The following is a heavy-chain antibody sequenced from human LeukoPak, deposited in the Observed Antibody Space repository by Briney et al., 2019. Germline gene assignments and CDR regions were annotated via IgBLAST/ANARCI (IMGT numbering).Heavy chain of an antibody. CDR3: AKGPTRQGYCSTTSCRDYYFDH. CDR2: ISASGGIT. D-gene: IGHD2-2*01. CDR1: GFTFSNYA. V-gene: IGHV3-23*01. Sequence: GGSLRLSCAASGFTFSNYAMTWVRQAPGKGLEWVSAISASGGITYYADSVKGRFTISRDNSKDTLYLQMNSLRAEDTALYYCAKGPTRQGYCSTTSCRDYYFDHWGQGTLVTVSS. J-gene: IGHJ4*02.